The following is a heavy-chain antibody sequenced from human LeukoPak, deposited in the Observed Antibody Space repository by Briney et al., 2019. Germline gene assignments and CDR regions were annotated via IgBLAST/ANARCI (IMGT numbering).Heavy chain of an antibody. CDR2: ISYDGSNK. CDR1: GFTFSSYA. CDR3: AKTTAGYSSGRYPGWPIDY. Sequence: PGRSLRLSCAASGFTFSSYAMHWVRQAPGKGLEWVAVISYDGSNKYYADSVKGRFTISRDNSKNTVFLQMDSLRAEDTAVYYCAKTTAGYSSGRYPGWPIDYWGQGTLVTVSS. J-gene: IGHJ4*02. V-gene: IGHV3-30*04. D-gene: IGHD6-19*01.